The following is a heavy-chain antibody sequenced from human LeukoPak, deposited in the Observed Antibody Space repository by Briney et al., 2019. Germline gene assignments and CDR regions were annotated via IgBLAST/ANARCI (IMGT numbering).Heavy chain of an antibody. J-gene: IGHJ4*02. CDR1: GFIFSSYG. CDR3: AKGRTVPGALGD. V-gene: IGHV3-30*18. CDR2: ISSDGRNE. D-gene: IGHD2-2*01. Sequence: GGSLRLSCAASGFIFSSYGMLWVRQAPGKGLEWVAVISSDGRNEYYAESMKGRFTIYRDNSKNILYLQVSSLRAEDTAVYYCAKGRTVPGALGDWGQGTLVTVSS.